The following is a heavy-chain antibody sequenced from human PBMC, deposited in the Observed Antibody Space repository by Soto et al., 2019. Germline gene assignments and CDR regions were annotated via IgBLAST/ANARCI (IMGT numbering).Heavy chain of an antibody. D-gene: IGHD3-3*01. CDR1: GFTFKSYW. CDR2: IFSDDGTA. Sequence: AGGSLILSCVVSGFTFKSYWMHWFRPAPGKGLEWVSSIFSDDGTATYADSVKGRSSSSRDIAKNSLYLQVSSLRAEDTAVYYCVRGTIAWRGVDYWGQGVPVTVSS. J-gene: IGHJ4*02. V-gene: IGHV3-74*01. CDR3: VRGTIAWRGVDY.